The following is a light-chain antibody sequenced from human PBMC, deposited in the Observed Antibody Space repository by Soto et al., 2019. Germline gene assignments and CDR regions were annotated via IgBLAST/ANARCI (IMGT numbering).Light chain of an antibody. CDR1: QSISSY. CDR3: QQRSTWPPIT. CDR2: DAA. V-gene: IGKV3-11*01. Sequence: EIVLTHSPATLSLSPGERDTLSCRASQSISSYLSWYQQKPGQAPRLLIYDAANRATGIPARFSGSGSGTDFPLTISSLEPEDSAVYYCQQRSTWPPITFGGGIKVVIK. J-gene: IGKJ4*01.